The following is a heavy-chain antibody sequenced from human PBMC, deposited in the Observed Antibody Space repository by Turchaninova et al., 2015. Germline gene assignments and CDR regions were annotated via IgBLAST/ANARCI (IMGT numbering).Heavy chain of an antibody. CDR2: LNAGNCNT. Sequence: QVQVVQSGAEVKKPGASVKVSCKASGYTFTSSAMHWVRPATGQRHVGMGWLNAGNCNTKYSQKFQGRGTITRDTSASTAYMELSSLRSEDTAVYYCARGPSRGWFDPWGQGTLVTVSS. J-gene: IGHJ5*02. CDR1: GYTFTSSA. D-gene: IGHD1-26*01. CDR3: ARGPSRGWFDP. V-gene: IGHV1-3*01.